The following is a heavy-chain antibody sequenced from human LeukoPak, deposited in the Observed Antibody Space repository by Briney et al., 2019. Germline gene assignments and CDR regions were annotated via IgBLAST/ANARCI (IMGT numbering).Heavy chain of an antibody. Sequence: SETLSLTCTVSGGSISSYYWSWIRQPPGKGLEWIGYIYYSGSTNYNPSLKSRLTISVDTSKNQFSLKLSSVTAADTAVYYCPRSYDSSGYYFDYWRQGTLVSVPS. CDR2: IYYSGST. CDR1: GGSISSYY. CDR3: PRSYDSSGYYFDY. D-gene: IGHD3-22*01. V-gene: IGHV4-59*01. J-gene: IGHJ4*02.